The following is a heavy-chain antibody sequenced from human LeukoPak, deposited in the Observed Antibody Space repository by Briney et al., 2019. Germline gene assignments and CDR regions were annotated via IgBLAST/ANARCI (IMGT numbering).Heavy chain of an antibody. CDR2: IYYSGST. Sequence: PSQTLSLTCTVSGGSISSGGYYWSCIRQHPGKGLEWIGYIYYSGSTYYNPSLKSRVIISVDTSKNQFSLKLSSVTAADTAVYYCARANPPDYVWGSYRYLYFDYWAQGTLVTVSS. CDR3: ARANPPDYVWGSYRYLYFDY. V-gene: IGHV4-31*03. CDR1: GGSISSGGYY. J-gene: IGHJ4*02. D-gene: IGHD3-16*02.